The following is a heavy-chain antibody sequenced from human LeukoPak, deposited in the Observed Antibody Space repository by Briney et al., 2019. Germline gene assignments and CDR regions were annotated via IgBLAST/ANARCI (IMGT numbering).Heavy chain of an antibody. D-gene: IGHD3-10*01. J-gene: IGHJ4*02. CDR1: GVSISTHY. Sequence: SETLPLTCNVSGVSISTHYWSWIRQSPGRGLEWIGFIYHSGTTNYNPSLKSRVTISIDTSKNEFSLKLTSVTAADTAVYFCAREANYYGSGSYFEGTFDYWGQGSLVTVSS. CDR2: IYHSGTT. V-gene: IGHV4-59*11. CDR3: AREANYYGSGSYFEGTFDY.